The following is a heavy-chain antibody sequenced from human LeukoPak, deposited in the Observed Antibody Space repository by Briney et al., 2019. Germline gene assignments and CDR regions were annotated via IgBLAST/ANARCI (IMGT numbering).Heavy chain of an antibody. CDR3: TTTGP. CDR2: IKSKTDGGTT. CDR1: GFTFSNAW. J-gene: IGHJ5*02. Sequence: PGGSLRLSCAASGFTFSNAWMSWVREAPGKGLEWGGRIKSKTDGGTTDYAAPVKGRFTISRDDSKNTLYLQMNSLKTEDTAVYYCTTTGPWGQGTLVTVSP. V-gene: IGHV3-15*01.